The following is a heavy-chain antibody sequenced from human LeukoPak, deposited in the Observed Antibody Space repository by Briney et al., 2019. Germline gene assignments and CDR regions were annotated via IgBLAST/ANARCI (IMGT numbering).Heavy chain of an antibody. CDR1: GYTFTSYG. Sequence: ASVTVSCTASGYTFTSYGISWVRQAPGQGLEWMGWISAYNGNTNYAQKLQGRVTMTTDTSTSTAYLELRSLRSDDTAVYYCARGIDSSGYYLYYFDYWGQGTLVTVSS. CDR2: ISAYNGNT. V-gene: IGHV1-18*01. J-gene: IGHJ4*02. D-gene: IGHD3-22*01. CDR3: ARGIDSSGYYLYYFDY.